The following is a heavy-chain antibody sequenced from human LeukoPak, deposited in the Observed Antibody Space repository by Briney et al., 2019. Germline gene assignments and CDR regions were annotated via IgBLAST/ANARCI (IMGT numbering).Heavy chain of an antibody. J-gene: IGHJ4*02. V-gene: IGHV3-23*01. D-gene: IGHD2-15*01. CDR3: AKAPVTTCRGAFCYPFDY. CDR1: GFTLSSYA. Sequence: GGSLRLSCAASGFTLSSYAMSWVRQAPGKGLEWVSAISDTGNTYHADSVRGRFTISRDSSKNALFLQMNRLRPEDAAVYYCAKAPVTTCRGAFCYPFDYWGLGTLVTVSS. CDR2: ISDTGNT.